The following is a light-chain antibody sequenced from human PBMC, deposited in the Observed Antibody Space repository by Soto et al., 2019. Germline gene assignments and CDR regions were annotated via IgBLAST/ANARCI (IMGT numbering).Light chain of an antibody. Sequence: IQLTQSPSSLSASIGDRVTIPCRAGQAISTSLAWYQQKPGKPPKLLIYDASTLESGVPSRFSGSGSGTDFTLTIRSLQPEDFATYFCQQFQSYPLTFGGGTRVDIK. CDR1: QAISTS. V-gene: IGKV1-13*02. CDR2: DAS. CDR3: QQFQSYPLT. J-gene: IGKJ4*01.